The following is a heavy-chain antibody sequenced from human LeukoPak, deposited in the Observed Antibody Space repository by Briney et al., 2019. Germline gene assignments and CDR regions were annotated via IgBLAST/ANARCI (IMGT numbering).Heavy chain of an antibody. CDR3: ARDTDYQLLIDH. CDR2: ISSSSSSI. CDR1: GFTFSSYS. V-gene: IGHV3-21*01. J-gene: IGHJ4*02. D-gene: IGHD2-2*01. Sequence: GGSLRLSCAASGFTFSSYSMNWVRQAPGKGLEWVSFISSSSSSIYYADSVKGRFIISRDNAKNSLYLQMNSLRVEDAAVYYCARDTDYQLLIDHWGQGTLVTVSS.